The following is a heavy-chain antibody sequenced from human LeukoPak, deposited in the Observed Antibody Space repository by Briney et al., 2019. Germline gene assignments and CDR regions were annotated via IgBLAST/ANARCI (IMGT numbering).Heavy chain of an antibody. CDR3: ASRKWLRSLNYFDY. D-gene: IGHD5-12*01. CDR1: GGTFSSYA. Sequence: ASVKVSCKASGGTFSSYAISWVRQAPGQGLEWMGRIIPIFGTANYAQKFQGRVTITTDESTSTAYMELSSLRSEDTAVYYCASRKWLRSLNYFDYWGRGTLVTVSS. J-gene: IGHJ4*02. V-gene: IGHV1-69*05. CDR2: IIPIFGTA.